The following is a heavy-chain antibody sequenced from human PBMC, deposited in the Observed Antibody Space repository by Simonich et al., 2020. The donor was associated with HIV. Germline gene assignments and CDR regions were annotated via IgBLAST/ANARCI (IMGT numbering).Heavy chain of an antibody. J-gene: IGHJ4*02. Sequence: QVQLVQSGAEVKKPGSSVKVSCKASGGTFSSFAISWVRQAPGLGLERVGGNIPIFGTANYAQMFQGRVTITADESTSTAYMELSSLRSEDTGIYYCARKGGGRGVYYFDYWGQGTLVTVSS. CDR2: NIPIFGTA. V-gene: IGHV1-69*13. CDR3: ARKGGGRGVYYFDY. CDR1: GGTFSSFA. D-gene: IGHD3-10*01.